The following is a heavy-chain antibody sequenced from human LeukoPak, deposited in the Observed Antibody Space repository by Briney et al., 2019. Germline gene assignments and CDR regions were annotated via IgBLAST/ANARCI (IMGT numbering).Heavy chain of an antibody. Sequence: QAGGSLRLSCAASGFTFNDAWMNWVRQAPGKGLEWVSTISGGGGSTYYADSVKGRFTISRDNSKNTLYLQVNSLRAEDTAVYYCAKGGKWDVTPFDYWGQGTLVTVSS. CDR1: GFTFNDAW. V-gene: IGHV3-23*01. J-gene: IGHJ4*02. D-gene: IGHD1-26*01. CDR3: AKGGKWDVTPFDY. CDR2: ISGGGGST.